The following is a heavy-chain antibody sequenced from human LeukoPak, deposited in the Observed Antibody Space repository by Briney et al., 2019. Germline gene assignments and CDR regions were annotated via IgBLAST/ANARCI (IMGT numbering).Heavy chain of an antibody. D-gene: IGHD6-13*01. CDR2: IYYSGST. CDR3: ATRPDIAAAGPGWFDP. Sequence: ASEILSLTCTVSGGSISSYYWSWIRQPPGKGLEWIGYIYYSGSTNYNPSLKSRVTVSVDTSKNQFSLKLSSVTAADTAVYYCATRPDIAAAGPGWFDPWGQGTLVTVSS. V-gene: IGHV4-59*12. CDR1: GGSISSYY. J-gene: IGHJ5*02.